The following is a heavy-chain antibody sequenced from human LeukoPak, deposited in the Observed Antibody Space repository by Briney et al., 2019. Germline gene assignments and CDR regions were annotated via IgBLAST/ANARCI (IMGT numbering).Heavy chain of an antibody. D-gene: IGHD5-12*01. V-gene: IGHV3-21*04. CDR1: RFTFSSYT. CDR3: TKDPNGGYVGAFDF. J-gene: IGHJ3*01. CDR2: ISSNSHYI. Sequence: GGSLRLSCAASRFTFSSYTMIWVRQAPGKGLEWVSSISSNSHYIYYADSVKGRFTISRDDARDSLHLQMNSLRAEDTAVYYCTKDPNGGYVGAFDFWGQGTMVTVSS.